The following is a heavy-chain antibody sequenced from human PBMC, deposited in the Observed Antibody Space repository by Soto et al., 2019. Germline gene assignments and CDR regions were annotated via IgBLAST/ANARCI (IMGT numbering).Heavy chain of an antibody. CDR2: TTYDGGIT. Sequence: QGQLVESGGGVVQPGRSLRLSCAASGFSFRSYGMEWVRLAPGTGLAWVAATTYDGGITHYVDSVKGRFTISRDNSKNTLYLQMNSLRVEDTATYYCAGARENPDFDDGLNVWGQGTTVTVSS. J-gene: IGHJ6*02. D-gene: IGHD1-1*01. CDR1: GFSFRSYG. V-gene: IGHV3-30*03. CDR3: AGARENPDFDDGLNV.